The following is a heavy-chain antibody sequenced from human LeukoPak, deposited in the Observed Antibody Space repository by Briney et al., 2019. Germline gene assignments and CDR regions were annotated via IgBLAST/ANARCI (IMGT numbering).Heavy chain of an antibody. D-gene: IGHD3-22*01. CDR2: IIPIFGTA. Sequence: SVKVSCKASGGTFSSYAISWVRQTPGQGLEWMGGIIPIFGTANYAQKFQGRVTITADESTSTAYMELSSLRSEDTAVYYCARDLHSSDYYRPDAFDIWGQGTMVTVSS. CDR3: ARDLHSSDYYRPDAFDI. J-gene: IGHJ3*02. V-gene: IGHV1-69*13. CDR1: GGTFSSYA.